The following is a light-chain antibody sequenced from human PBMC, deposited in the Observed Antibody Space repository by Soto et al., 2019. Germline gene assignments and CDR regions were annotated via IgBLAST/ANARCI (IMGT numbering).Light chain of an antibody. J-gene: IGKJ1*01. CDR2: LGS. CDR1: QSLLHSNGYNY. CDR3: MQALQTPPWT. V-gene: IGKV2-28*01. Sequence: DIVMTQSPLSLPVTPGEQASISCRSSQSLLHSNGYNYLDWYLQKPGQSPQLLISLGSNRASRVPDRFSGSGAGTDFTLKSSRVEGEDVGVYYCMQALQTPPWTFGQGTKVEIK.